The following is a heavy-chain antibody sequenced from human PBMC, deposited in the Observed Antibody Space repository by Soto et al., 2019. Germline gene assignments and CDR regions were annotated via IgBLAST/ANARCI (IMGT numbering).Heavy chain of an antibody. CDR3: ARAPTRGGLDV. CDR1: GGSFSGYY. CDR2: INHSGST. D-gene: IGHD3-16*01. J-gene: IGHJ6*02. Sequence: SETLSLTCAVYGGSFSGYYWSWIRQPPGKGLEWIGEINHSGSTNYNPPLKSRVTISVDTSKNQFSLKLSSVTAADTAVYYCARAPTRGGLDVWGQGTTVTVSS. V-gene: IGHV4-34*01.